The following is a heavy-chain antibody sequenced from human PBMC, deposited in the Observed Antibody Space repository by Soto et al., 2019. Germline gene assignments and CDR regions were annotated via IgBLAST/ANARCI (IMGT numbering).Heavy chain of an antibody. CDR2: MTGSSGNT. CDR3: PNSSGTGKSDGMGA. Sequence: EVQVLQSGGGLVQPGGSLRLSCAASGFALSDYIMTWVRQATGKGLEWVSSMTGSSGNTYDADSVRGRFTTSRDNSKTTLYLQMNSLRGDDTAVYYCPNSSGTGKSDGMGAWGQGTTVVVSS. V-gene: IGHV3-23*01. D-gene: IGHD7-27*01. J-gene: IGHJ6*02. CDR1: GFALSDYI.